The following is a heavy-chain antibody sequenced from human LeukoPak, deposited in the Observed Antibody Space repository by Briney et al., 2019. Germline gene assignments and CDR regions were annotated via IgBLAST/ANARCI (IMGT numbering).Heavy chain of an antibody. CDR2: ISGSGGTT. CDR3: AKAGSLWFGEFLSFDY. V-gene: IGHV3-23*01. J-gene: IGHJ4*02. CDR1: GFTFSTYA. D-gene: IGHD3-10*01. Sequence: GSLRLSCAASGFTFSTYAMNWVRQAPGKGLEWVSGISGSGGTTSYSDSVKGRFTISRDNSKNTLDLQMNSLRVDDTAVYYCAKAGSLWFGEFLSFDYWGQGTLVTVSS.